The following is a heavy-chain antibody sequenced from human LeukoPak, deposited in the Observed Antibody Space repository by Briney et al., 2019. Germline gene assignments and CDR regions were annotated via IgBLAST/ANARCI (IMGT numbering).Heavy chain of an antibody. V-gene: IGHV1-18*01. D-gene: IGHD2-8*01. Sequence: ASVKVSCKASGYTFTSYGISWVRQAPGQGLEWMGWISAYNGNTNYAQKLQGRVTMTTDTSTSTAYMELRSLRSDDTAVYYCARDLIVLMVYAINPPDYWGQGTLVTVSS. CDR3: ARDLIVLMVYAINPPDY. CDR1: GYTFTSYG. CDR2: ISAYNGNT. J-gene: IGHJ4*02.